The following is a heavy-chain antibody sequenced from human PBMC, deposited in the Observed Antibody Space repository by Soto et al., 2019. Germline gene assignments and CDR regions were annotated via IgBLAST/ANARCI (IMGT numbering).Heavy chain of an antibody. CDR3: AGQRVTFGGVIVDFDYYYGMDV. D-gene: IGHD3-16*02. Sequence: QVQLVQSGAEVKKPGSSVKVSCKASGGTFSSYTISWVRQAPGQGLEWMGRIIPILGIANYAQKFQGRVTITADKSTSTAYRELSSLRSEDTAVYYCAGQRVTFGGVIVDFDYYYGMDVWGQGTTVTVSS. V-gene: IGHV1-69*02. J-gene: IGHJ6*02. CDR2: IIPILGIA. CDR1: GGTFSSYT.